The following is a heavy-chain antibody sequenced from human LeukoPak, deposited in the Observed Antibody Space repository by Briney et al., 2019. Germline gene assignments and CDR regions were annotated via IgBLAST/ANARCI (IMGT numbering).Heavy chain of an antibody. J-gene: IGHJ4*02. CDR1: GSPFTNNG. Sequence: ASVKVCCTAAGSPFTNNGTSWVREAPGQGLEWMGGISIYNSKTKKAQKLEGRGTMTTDTSTSTAYMGLRRLRSDDTAVYYCARLGTDCRGGSSYWGQGTLVTVPA. CDR3: ARLGTDCRGGSSY. V-gene: IGHV1-18*01. CDR2: ISIYNSKT. D-gene: IGHD2-15*01.